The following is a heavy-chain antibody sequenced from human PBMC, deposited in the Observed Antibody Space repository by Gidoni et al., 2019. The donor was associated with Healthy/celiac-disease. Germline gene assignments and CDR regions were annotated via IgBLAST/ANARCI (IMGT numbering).Heavy chain of an antibody. D-gene: IGHD4-17*01. CDR2: INHSGST. J-gene: IGHJ3*02. CDR3: ARGHGVGPPTGAFDI. Sequence: QVQLQQWGAGLLKPSETLSLTCAVYGGSFSGYYWSWIRKPPGKGLEWIGEINHSGSTNYNPSLKSRVTISVDTSKNQFSLKLSSVTAADTAVYYCARGHGVGPPTGAFDIWGQGTMVTVSS. V-gene: IGHV4-34*01. CDR1: GGSFSGYY.